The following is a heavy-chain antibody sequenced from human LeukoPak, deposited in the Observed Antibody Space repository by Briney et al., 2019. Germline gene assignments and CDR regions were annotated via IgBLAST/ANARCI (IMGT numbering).Heavy chain of an antibody. CDR2: IWHDGGHK. CDR3: VRGWGSNVYASAFDV. V-gene: IGHV3-33*08. CDR1: GFTFSSYA. Sequence: GGSLRLSCAASGFTFSSYAMSWVRQAPGKGLEWVTVIWHDGGHKDYADSVKGRFTISRDNSKNTLYLQMNDLRAEDTALYYCVRGWGSNVYASAFDVWGQGTMVTVSS. D-gene: IGHD3-16*01. J-gene: IGHJ3*01.